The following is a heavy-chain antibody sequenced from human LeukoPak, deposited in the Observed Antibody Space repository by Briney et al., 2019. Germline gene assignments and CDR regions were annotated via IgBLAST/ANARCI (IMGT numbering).Heavy chain of an antibody. Sequence: ASVRVSFKASGYTFTGYYMHWVRQAPGQGLEWMGWINPNSGGTNYAQKFQGRVTMTRDTSISTAYMELSRLRSDDTAVYYCARWVTTVTTNFDYWGQGTLVTVSS. J-gene: IGHJ4*02. CDR2: INPNSGGT. CDR3: ARWVTTVTTNFDY. V-gene: IGHV1-2*02. CDR1: GYTFTGYY. D-gene: IGHD4-17*01.